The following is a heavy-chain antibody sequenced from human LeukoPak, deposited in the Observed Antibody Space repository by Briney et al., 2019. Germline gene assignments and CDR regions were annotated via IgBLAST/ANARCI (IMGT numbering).Heavy chain of an antibody. J-gene: IGHJ5*02. V-gene: IGHV1-8*01. D-gene: IGHD4-23*01. CDR2: MNPNSGNT. CDR3: ARDNSVEDTAWWFDP. Sequence: GASVKVSCKASGYTFTSYDINWVRQATGQGLEWMGWMNPNSGNTGYAQKFQGRVTITRDMSTSTDYMELSSLRSEDTAVYYCARDNSVEDTAWWFDPWGQGTLVTVSS. CDR1: GYTFTSYD.